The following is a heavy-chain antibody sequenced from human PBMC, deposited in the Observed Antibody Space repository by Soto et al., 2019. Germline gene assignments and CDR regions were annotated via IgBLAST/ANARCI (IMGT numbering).Heavy chain of an antibody. D-gene: IGHD2-2*01. V-gene: IGHV1-18*01. CDR1: GYTFTSYG. CDR3: ASGGDCSSTSCQDYYYYGMDV. Sequence: ASVKVSCKASGYTFTSYGISWVRQAPGQGLEWMGWISAYNGNTNYAQKLQGGVTMTTDTSTSTAYMELRSLRSDDTAVYYCASGGDCSSTSCQDYYYYGMDVWGQGTTVTVSS. J-gene: IGHJ6*02. CDR2: ISAYNGNT.